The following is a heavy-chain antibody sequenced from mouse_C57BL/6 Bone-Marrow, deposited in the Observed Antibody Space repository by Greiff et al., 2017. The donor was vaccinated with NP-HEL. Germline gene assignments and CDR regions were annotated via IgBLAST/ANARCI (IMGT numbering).Heavy chain of an antibody. V-gene: IGHV14-4*01. CDR1: GLNIKDDY. J-gene: IGHJ3*01. CDR3: TPTGGIFAY. D-gene: IGHD4-1*01. Sequence: VQLQQSGAELVRPGASVKLSCTASGLNIKDDYMHWVKQRPEQGLEWIGWIDPENGDTEYASKFQGKATITADTSSNTAYLQLSSLTSEDTAVYYCTPTGGIFAYWGQGTLVTVSA. CDR2: IDPENGDT.